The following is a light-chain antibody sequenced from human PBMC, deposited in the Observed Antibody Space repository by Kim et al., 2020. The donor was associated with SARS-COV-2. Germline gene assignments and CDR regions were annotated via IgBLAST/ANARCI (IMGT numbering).Light chain of an antibody. CDR1: SLSNQY. J-gene: IGLJ2*01. CDR3: QSADNSGTYPV. CDR2: KDT. V-gene: IGLV3-25*03. Sequence: VSVSPGQTAWITCPGKSLSNQYLYWYQHKPGQAPVLVIYKDTERPSGIPERFSGSSSGTLTISGVQAEDEADYYCQSADNSGTYPVFGGGTKVTVL.